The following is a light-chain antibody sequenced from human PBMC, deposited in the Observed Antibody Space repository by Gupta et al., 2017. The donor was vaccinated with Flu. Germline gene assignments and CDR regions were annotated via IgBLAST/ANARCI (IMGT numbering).Light chain of an antibody. J-gene: IGKJ4*01. Sequence: EFVLTQSPATLSFSPGERATLSCRASQSVSSYLAWYQQKPGQAPRLLISDASNRATGFPTRFSGSGSGTEFTLTSSSREPEDFAVYYCQQRSNWPPTSGRATKVQIK. V-gene: IGKV3-11*01. CDR2: DAS. CDR3: QQRSNWPPT. CDR1: QSVSSY.